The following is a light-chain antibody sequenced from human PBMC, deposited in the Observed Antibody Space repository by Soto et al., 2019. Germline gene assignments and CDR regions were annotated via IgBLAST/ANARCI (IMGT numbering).Light chain of an antibody. CDR3: QSYDSSLSGSV. CDR2: GNR. J-gene: IGLJ2*01. V-gene: IGLV1-40*01. Sequence: QSVLTQPPSVSGAPGQRVTISCSASSSNIGAGYDVHWYQQLPGTAPKLLIHGNRNRPSGVPDRFSGSKSGTSASLAITGLQAEDEADYYCQSYDSSLSGSVFGGGTKLTVL. CDR1: SSNIGAGYD.